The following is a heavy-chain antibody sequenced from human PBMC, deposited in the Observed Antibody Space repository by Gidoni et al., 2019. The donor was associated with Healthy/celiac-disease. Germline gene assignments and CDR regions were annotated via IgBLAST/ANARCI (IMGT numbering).Heavy chain of an antibody. D-gene: IGHD3-9*01. CDR2: IANGGSNK. CDR1: AFTFSSSG. J-gene: IGHJ6*02. Sequence: QVQLVESGGRVVQPGRSLRPSFPLSAFTFSSSGMHWVRQAPGKGLAWVAVIANGGSNKYYADSVKGRFTISRDNSKNTLYLQMNSLRAEDTAVYYCAKDHDRHYDILTGYERTYYYYGMDVWGQGTTGTVSS. CDR3: AKDHDRHYDILTGYERTYYYYGMDV. V-gene: IGHV3-30*18.